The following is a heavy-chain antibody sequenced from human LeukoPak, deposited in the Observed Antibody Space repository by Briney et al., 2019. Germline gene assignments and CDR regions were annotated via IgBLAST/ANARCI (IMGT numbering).Heavy chain of an antibody. Sequence: PSETLSLTFTVSGGSISSYYWSWIRQPPGKGLEWIGYMYYSGSTNYNPSLKSRVTRSVDTSKNQFSLKLSSVTAADTAVYYCARAYSSGWWVGNYFDYWGQGTLVTVSS. CDR3: ARAYSSGWWVGNYFDY. CDR2: MYYSGST. D-gene: IGHD6-19*01. J-gene: IGHJ4*02. CDR1: GGSISSYY. V-gene: IGHV4-59*01.